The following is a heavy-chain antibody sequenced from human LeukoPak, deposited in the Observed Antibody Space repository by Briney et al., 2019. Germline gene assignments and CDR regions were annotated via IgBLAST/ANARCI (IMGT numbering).Heavy chain of an antibody. D-gene: IGHD3-10*01. CDR2: ISSSSSTI. CDR1: GFTFSSYE. CDR3: ARDVHYYGSGSPYYYYYMDV. V-gene: IGHV3-48*01. Sequence: GGSLRLSCAASGFTFSSYEMNWVRQAPGKGLEWVSYISSSSSTIYYADSVKGRFTISRDNAKNSLYLQMNSLRAEDTAAYYCARDVHYYGSGSPYYYYYMDVWGKGTTVTVSS. J-gene: IGHJ6*03.